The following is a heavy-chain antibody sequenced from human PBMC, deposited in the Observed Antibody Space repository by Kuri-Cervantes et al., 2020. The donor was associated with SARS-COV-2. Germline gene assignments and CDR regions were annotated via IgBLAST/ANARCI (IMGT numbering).Heavy chain of an antibody. D-gene: IGHD6-13*01. CDR3: VRIASSSRCYMDV. CDR1: TITFSECR. CDR2: ISSSTSTK. J-gene: IGHJ6*03. Sequence: GESLRLSCAASTITFSECRMSRVRQAPGKGLEWVSDISSSTSTKYYVGSVKGRFTICRDKARRSLYLQMNSLRPEDMAVYYCVRIASSSRCYMDVWGKGTTVTVSS. V-gene: IGHV3-48*01.